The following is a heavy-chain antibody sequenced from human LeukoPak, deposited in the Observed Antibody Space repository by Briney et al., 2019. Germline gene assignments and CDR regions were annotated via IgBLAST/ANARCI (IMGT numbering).Heavy chain of an antibody. CDR1: GGSISSSY. V-gene: IGHV4-4*07. J-gene: IGHJ4*02. Sequence: SETLSLTCSVSGGSISSSYWSWIRQPAGKGLEWIGRIYASGSTNYNPSLKSRVTMSVDTSKHQFSMNLASVTAADTAVYYCARDNGDYGGFDYWGQGALVTVSS. D-gene: IGHD4-17*01. CDR2: IYASGST. CDR3: ARDNGDYGGFDY.